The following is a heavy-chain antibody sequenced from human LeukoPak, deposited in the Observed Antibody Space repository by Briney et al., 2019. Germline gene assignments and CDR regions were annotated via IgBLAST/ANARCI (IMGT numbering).Heavy chain of an antibody. CDR2: INPNSGGT. D-gene: IGHD3-22*01. CDR1: GYTFTGYY. CDR3: ARDLGYYYDSSGYNYFDS. V-gene: IGHV1-2*02. J-gene: IGHJ4*01. Sequence: ASVKVSCKASGYTFTGYYMHWVRQAPGQGLEWMGWINPNSGGTNYAQKFQGRVTMTRDTSISTAYMELSRLRSDDTAVYYCARDLGYYYDSSGYNYFDSWGQEPWSPSPQ.